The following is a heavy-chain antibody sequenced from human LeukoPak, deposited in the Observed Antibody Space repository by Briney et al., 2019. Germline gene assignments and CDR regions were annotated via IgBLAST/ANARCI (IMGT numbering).Heavy chain of an antibody. D-gene: IGHD6-13*01. CDR1: GFTFSAYA. CDR3: ARDWYDY. J-gene: IGHJ4*02. V-gene: IGHV3-23*01. CDR2: IGGSGSYT. Sequence: GGSLRLSCAASGFTFSAYAMIWVRQAPGKGLEWVSVIGGSGSYTYYADSVKGRFTISRDNSKDTLYLQMNSLRPEDTAVYYCARDWYDYWGQGTLVTVSS.